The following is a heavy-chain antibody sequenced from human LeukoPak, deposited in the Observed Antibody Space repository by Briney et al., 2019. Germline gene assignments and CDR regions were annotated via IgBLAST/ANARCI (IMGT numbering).Heavy chain of an antibody. CDR1: GYTFTSYD. Sequence: ASVTVSCKASGYTFTSYDINWLRQATGQGPEWMGWMNPNSGATGYAQKFQGRVTMTRSTSINTAYMELSSLRSEDTAVYYCAKDSLEMASNPLGYFDYWGQGTLVTVSS. CDR2: MNPNSGAT. J-gene: IGHJ4*02. CDR3: AKDSLEMASNPLGYFDY. V-gene: IGHV1-8*01. D-gene: IGHD5-24*01.